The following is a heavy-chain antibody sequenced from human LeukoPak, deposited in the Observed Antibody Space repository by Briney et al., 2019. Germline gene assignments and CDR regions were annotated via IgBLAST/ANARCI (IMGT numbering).Heavy chain of an antibody. D-gene: IGHD2-15*01. CDR3: ARDIKHEGYCSGGSCYSLWFDP. CDR2: IYYSGSI. CDR1: GGSISSGGYY. Sequence: SETLSLTCTVSGGSISSGGYYWSWIRQHPGKGLEWIGYIYYSGSIYYNPSLKSRVTISVDTSKNQFSLKLSSVTAADTAVYYCARDIKHEGYCSGGSCYSLWFDPWGQGTLVTVSS. V-gene: IGHV4-31*03. J-gene: IGHJ5*02.